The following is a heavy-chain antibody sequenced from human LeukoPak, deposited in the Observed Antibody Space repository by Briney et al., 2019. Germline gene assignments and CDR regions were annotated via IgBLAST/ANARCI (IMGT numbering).Heavy chain of an antibody. CDR1: GFTFSSNA. CDR3: AKDLGLYDSSGYSDY. D-gene: IGHD3-22*01. Sequence: GGSLRLSCAASGFTFSSNAMSWVRQAPGKGLEWVSAISGSGGSTYYADSAKGRFTISRDNSKNTLYLQMNSLRAEDTAVYYCAKDLGLYDSSGYSDYWGQGTLVTVSS. J-gene: IGHJ4*02. V-gene: IGHV3-23*01. CDR2: ISGSGGST.